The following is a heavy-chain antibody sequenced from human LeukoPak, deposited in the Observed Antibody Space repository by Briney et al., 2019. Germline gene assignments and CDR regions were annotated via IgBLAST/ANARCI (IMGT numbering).Heavy chain of an antibody. CDR1: GFTFSGYG. V-gene: IGHV3-30*02. Sequence: PGGSLRLSCAASGFTFSGYGMHWVRQAPGKGLEWVAFIRYDGSNKYYADSMKGRFTISRDNSKNTLYLQMNSLRAEDTAVYYCAKVDDRQLAYYFDYWGQGTLVTVSS. D-gene: IGHD6-6*01. CDR2: IRYDGSNK. J-gene: IGHJ4*02. CDR3: AKVDDRQLAYYFDY.